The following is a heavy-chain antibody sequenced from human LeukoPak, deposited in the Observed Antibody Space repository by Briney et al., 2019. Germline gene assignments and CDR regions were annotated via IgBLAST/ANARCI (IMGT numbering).Heavy chain of an antibody. CDR3: AKDTAAAALYYFDY. J-gene: IGHJ4*02. D-gene: IGHD6-13*01. CDR1: VFTFDDYA. Sequence: PGRSLRRSCAASVFTFDDYAMHWVRQAPGKGLEWVSGISWNSGSIGYADSVKGRFTISRDNAKNSLYLQMNSLRAEDMALYYCAKDTAAAALYYFDYWGQGTLVTVSS. CDR2: ISWNSGSI. V-gene: IGHV3-9*03.